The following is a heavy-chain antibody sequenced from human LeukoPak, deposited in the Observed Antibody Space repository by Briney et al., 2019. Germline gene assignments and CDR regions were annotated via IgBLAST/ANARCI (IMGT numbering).Heavy chain of an antibody. V-gene: IGHV4-34*01. Sequence: SETLSLPCAVYGGSFSGYYWSWIRQPPGKGLEWIGEINHSGSTNYNPSLKRRVTISVDTSKNQFSLKLSSVTAADTAVYYCARGPPMVHLNNWYFDLWGRGTLVTVSS. D-gene: IGHD3-10*01. J-gene: IGHJ2*01. CDR3: ARGPPMVHLNNWYFDL. CDR2: INHSGST. CDR1: GGSFSGYY.